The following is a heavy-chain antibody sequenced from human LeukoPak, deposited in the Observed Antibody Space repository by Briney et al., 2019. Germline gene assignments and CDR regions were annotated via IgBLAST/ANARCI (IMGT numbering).Heavy chain of an antibody. J-gene: IGHJ4*02. D-gene: IGHD6-13*01. V-gene: IGHV4-34*01. CDR2: INHSGST. CDR1: GGSFSGYY. Sequence: PSETLSLTCAVYGGSFSGYYWSWIRQPPGKGLEWIGEINHSGSTNYNPSLKSRVTISVDTSKNQFSLKLSSVTAADTAVYYCARGGLAAANQTCYFDYWGLGTLVTVSS. CDR3: ARGGLAAANQTCYFDY.